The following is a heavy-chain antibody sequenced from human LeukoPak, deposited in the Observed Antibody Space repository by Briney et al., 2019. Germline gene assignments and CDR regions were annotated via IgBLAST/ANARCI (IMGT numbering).Heavy chain of an antibody. CDR2: INPSGGST. Sequence: ASVKVSCKASGYTFTSYYMHWVRLAPGQGLEWMGIINPSGGSTSYAQKFQGRVTMTRDMSTSTVYMELSSLRSEDTAVYYCARDQRYSSGWYAVVIKLSYFDYWGQGTLVTVSS. CDR3: ARDQRYSSGWYAVVIKLSYFDY. V-gene: IGHV1-46*01. D-gene: IGHD6-19*01. CDR1: GYTFTSYY. J-gene: IGHJ4*02.